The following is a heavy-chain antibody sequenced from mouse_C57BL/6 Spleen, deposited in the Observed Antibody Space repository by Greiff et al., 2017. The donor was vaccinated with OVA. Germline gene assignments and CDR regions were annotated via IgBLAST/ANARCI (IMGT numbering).Heavy chain of an antibody. D-gene: IGHD2-3*01. V-gene: IGHV14-3*01. J-gene: IGHJ2*01. Sequence: VQLKESVAELVRPGASVKLSCTASGFNIKNPYMHWVKQRPEQGLEWIGRIDPANGNTKYAPKFQGKATITADTSSNTAYLQLSSLTSEDTAIYYCAAYDYLDYWGQGTTLTVSS. CDR3: AAYDYLDY. CDR1: GFNIKNPY. CDR2: IDPANGNT.